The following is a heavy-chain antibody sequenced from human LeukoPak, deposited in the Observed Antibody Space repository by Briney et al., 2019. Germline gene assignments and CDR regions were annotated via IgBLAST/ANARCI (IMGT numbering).Heavy chain of an antibody. CDR3: ASCRSSSTSCYTNWFDP. Sequence: ASVKVSCKASGYTFTSYGISWVRQAPGQGLEWMGWISAYNGNTNYAQKLQGRVTMTTDTSTSTAYMELRSLRSDDTAVYYCASCRSSSTSCYTNWFDPWGQGTLVTVSS. CDR1: GYTFTSYG. CDR2: ISAYNGNT. J-gene: IGHJ5*02. D-gene: IGHD2-2*02. V-gene: IGHV1-18*04.